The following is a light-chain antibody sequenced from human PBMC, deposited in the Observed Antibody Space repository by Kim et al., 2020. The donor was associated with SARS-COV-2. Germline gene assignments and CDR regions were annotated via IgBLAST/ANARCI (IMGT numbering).Light chain of an antibody. CDR3: QQYDNLPH. CDR2: DAS. CDR1: QDINNH. J-gene: IGKJ4*01. V-gene: IGKV1-33*01. Sequence: SASVVDRVTITCQASQDINNHLNWYQQKPGKGPKLLIYDASNLKTGVPSRFSGRGSGTDFTFTISSLQAEDFATYYCQQYDNLPHFGGGTKVDIK.